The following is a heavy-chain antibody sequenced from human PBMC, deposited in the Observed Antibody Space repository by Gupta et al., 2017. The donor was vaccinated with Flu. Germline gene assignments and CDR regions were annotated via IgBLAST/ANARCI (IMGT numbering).Heavy chain of an antibody. CDR3: ARASVAARREGSGGYSSSWYLLSSEYYYYGMDA. Sequence: QVQLVQSGAEVKKPGSSVKVSCKASGGTFSSYAISWVRQAPGQGLEWMGGIIPIFGTANYAQKFQGRVTITADESTSTAYMELSSLRSEDTAVYYCARASVAARREGSGGYSSSWYLLSSEYYYYGMDAWGQGTTVTVSS. V-gene: IGHV1-69*01. J-gene: IGHJ6*02. D-gene: IGHD6-13*01. CDR1: GGTFSSYA. CDR2: IIPIFGTA.